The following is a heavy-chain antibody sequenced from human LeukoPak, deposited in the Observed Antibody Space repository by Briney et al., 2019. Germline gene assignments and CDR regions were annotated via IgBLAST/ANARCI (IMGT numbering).Heavy chain of an antibody. CDR2: ISAYNGNT. D-gene: IGHD6-6*01. V-gene: IGHV1-18*04. CDR1: GYTFTGYY. J-gene: IGHJ4*02. CDR3: ARAMWTYSSSFPDFDY. Sequence: GASVKVSCKASGYTFTGYYMHWVRQAPGQGLEWMGWISAYNGNTNYAQKLQGRVTMTTDTSTSTAYMELRSLRSDDTAVYYCARAMWTYSSSFPDFDYWGQGTLVTVSS.